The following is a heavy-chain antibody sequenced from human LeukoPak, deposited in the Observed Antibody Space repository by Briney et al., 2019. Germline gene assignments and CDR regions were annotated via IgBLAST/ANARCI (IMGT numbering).Heavy chain of an antibody. CDR1: GFTFSSYA. J-gene: IGHJ4*02. CDR2: ISYDGSNK. Sequence: GGSLRLSCAASGFTFSSYAMHWVRQAPGKGLEWVAVISYDGSNKNYADSVKGRFTISRDNSKNTLYLQMNSLRAEDTAVYYCARDLGDYFDYWGQGTLVTVSS. CDR3: ARDLGDYFDY. V-gene: IGHV3-30*01.